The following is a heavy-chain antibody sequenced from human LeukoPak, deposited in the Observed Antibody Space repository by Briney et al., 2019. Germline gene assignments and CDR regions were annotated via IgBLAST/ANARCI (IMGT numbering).Heavy chain of an antibody. J-gene: IGHJ4*02. D-gene: IGHD5-12*01. CDR3: ARDPATDVFDY. CDR2: ISSSSSYI. CDR1: GYSISSGYY. V-gene: IGHV3-21*01. Sequence: ETLSLTCAVSGYSISSGYYWGWIRQPPGKGLEWVSSISSSSSYIYYADSVKGRFTISRDNAKNSLYLQMNSLRAEDTAVYYCARDPATDVFDYWGQGTLVTVSS.